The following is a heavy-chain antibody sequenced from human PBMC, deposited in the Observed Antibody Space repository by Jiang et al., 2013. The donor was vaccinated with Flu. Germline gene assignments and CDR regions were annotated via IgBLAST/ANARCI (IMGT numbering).Heavy chain of an antibody. D-gene: IGHD1-26*01. J-gene: IGHJ3*02. CDR3: AKTWTVGAGLRGACDI. V-gene: IGHV3-9*01. Sequence: ASGFTFDDYAMHWVRQAPGKGLEWVSSITWDSAVIVYADSVKGRFTLSRDNAKNSLYLQMNSLRTEDTAMYYCAKTWTVGAGLRGACDIWGQGTMVTVSS. CDR1: GFTFDDYA. CDR2: ITWDSAVI.